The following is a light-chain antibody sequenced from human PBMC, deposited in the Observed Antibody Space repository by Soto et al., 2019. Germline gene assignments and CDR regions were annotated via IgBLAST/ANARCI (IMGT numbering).Light chain of an antibody. CDR1: SSDVGGSNY. J-gene: IGLJ2*01. CDR2: EFS. CDR3: SSYTSTSTLEGV. Sequence: ALTQPASVSVSPGQSITISCTGTSSDVGGSNYVSWYQQHPGKAPKLMIYEFSNRPSGVSNRFSGSKSGNTASLAISGLQAEDEADYYCSSYTSTSTLEGVFGGGTQLTVL. V-gene: IGLV2-14*01.